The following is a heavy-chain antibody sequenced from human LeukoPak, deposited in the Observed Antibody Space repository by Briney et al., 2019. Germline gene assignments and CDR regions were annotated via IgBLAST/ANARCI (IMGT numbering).Heavy chain of an antibody. J-gene: IGHJ4*02. CDR2: IYPGGSNT. CDR1: GYSIISYW. Sequence: GDSLKISCKGSGYSIISYWIAWVRQMPGKGLEWMGVIYPGGSNTRYRPSFQGQVTLSADKSISTAYLQWSSLKASDTAIYYCARALVGAATLSYWGQGTLVTVSS. V-gene: IGHV5-51*01. CDR3: ARALVGAATLSY. D-gene: IGHD2-15*01.